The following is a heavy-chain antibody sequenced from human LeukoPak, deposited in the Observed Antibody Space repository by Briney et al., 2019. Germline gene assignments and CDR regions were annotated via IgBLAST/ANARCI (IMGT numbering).Heavy chain of an antibody. CDR3: ARSRVTIFGVVIIYGMDV. J-gene: IGHJ6*02. CDR2: IYYSGST. D-gene: IGHD3-3*01. V-gene: IGHV4-39*01. CDR1: DGSISSSSYY. Sequence: SETLSLTCTVSDGSISSSSYYWGWIRQPPGKGLEWIGSIYYSGSTYYNPSLKSRVTISVDTSKNQFSLKLSSVTAADTAVYYCARSRVTIFGVVIIYGMDVWGQGTTVTVSS.